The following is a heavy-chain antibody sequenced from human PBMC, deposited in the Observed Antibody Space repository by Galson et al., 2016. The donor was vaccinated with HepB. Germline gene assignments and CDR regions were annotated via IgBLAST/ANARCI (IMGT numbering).Heavy chain of an antibody. D-gene: IGHD3-10*01. CDR1: GFSLTTSGVG. CDR3: AHTERGWFRALSPDY. Sequence: PALVKPTQTLTLTCTFSGFSLTTSGVGVAWIRQPPGKALEWLAPIFWDDDKRYSPYLKTRLTITKDTSKNQVFLTMTKMDPVDTATYYCAHTERGWFRALSPDYWGQGTLVTVSS. J-gene: IGHJ4*02. CDR2: IFWDDDK. V-gene: IGHV2-5*02.